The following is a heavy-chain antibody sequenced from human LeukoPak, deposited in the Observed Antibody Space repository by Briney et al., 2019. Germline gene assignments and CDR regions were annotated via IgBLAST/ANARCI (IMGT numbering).Heavy chain of an antibody. D-gene: IGHD3-16*02. CDR3: ARDRYYDYVWGSYRPYNWFDP. Sequence: SETLSLTCTVSGDSISSYYWSWIRQPPGKGLEWIGYIYYSGSTNYNPSLKSRVTISVDTSKIQFSLKLSSVTAADTAVYYCARDRYYDYVWGSYRPYNWFDPWGQGTLVTVSS. CDR2: IYYSGST. CDR1: GDSISSYY. J-gene: IGHJ5*02. V-gene: IGHV4-59*01.